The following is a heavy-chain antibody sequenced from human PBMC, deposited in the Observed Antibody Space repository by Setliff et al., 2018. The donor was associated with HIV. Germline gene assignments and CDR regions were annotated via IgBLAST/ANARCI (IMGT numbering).Heavy chain of an antibody. D-gene: IGHD3-22*01. CDR2: IYHSGST. V-gene: IGHV4-4*02. CDR3: GGNGYYSIDY. Sequence: TLSLTCAVSGGSISSNWWSWVRQSPGKGLEWIGEIYHSGSTHYNPSLRSRVTISVDKSKSQFSLKLNSVTAADTAVYYCGGNGYYSIDYWGQGTRVTVSS. CDR1: GGSISSNW. J-gene: IGHJ4*02.